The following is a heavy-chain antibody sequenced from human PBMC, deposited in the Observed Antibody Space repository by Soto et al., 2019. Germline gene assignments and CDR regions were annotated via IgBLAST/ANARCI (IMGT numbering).Heavy chain of an antibody. D-gene: IGHD4-17*01. CDR2: ISGSGAST. Sequence: GGSLRLSCAASGFTFSNYAMSWVRQAPGKGQEWVSAISGSGASTYYADSVKGRFTISRDNSKSTLYLQMNSLRAEDTAVYYCAKRAETTAGYYSYYMDVWGKGTTVTVSS. CDR3: AKRAETTAGYYSYYMDV. V-gene: IGHV3-23*01. J-gene: IGHJ6*03. CDR1: GFTFSNYA.